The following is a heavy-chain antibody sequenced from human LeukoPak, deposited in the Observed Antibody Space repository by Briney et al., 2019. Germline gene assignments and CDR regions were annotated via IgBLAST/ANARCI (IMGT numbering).Heavy chain of an antibody. CDR3: ATVMHYGYCSGGSCSWDDY. CDR1: GFTFSSYD. CDR2: SSSRGSSI. V-gene: IGHV3-48*03. D-gene: IGHD2-15*01. J-gene: IGHJ4*02. Sequence: GGSLRLSCAASGFTFSSYDMHWVRQARGRGLGPASYSSSRGSSIYYADDIKGRITIPRNKATISVYLQMNSLSAEDTAVYYCATVMHYGYCSGGSCSWDDYWGQGTLVTVSS.